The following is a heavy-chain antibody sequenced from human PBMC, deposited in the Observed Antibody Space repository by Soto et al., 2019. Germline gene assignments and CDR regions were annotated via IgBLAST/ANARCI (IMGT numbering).Heavy chain of an antibody. J-gene: IGHJ4*02. CDR2: IYHSGST. CDR3: ARRLYYDILTGYFDY. Sequence: SETLSLTCAVSGGSISSGGYSWSWIRQPPGKGLEWIGYIYHSGSTYYNPSLKSRVTISVDRSKNQFSLKLSSVTAADTAVYYCARRLYYDILTGYFDYWGQGTLVTVSS. CDR1: GGSISSGGYS. D-gene: IGHD3-9*01. V-gene: IGHV4-30-2*01.